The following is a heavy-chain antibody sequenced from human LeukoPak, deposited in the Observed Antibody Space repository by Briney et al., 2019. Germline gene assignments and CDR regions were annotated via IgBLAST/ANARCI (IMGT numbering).Heavy chain of an antibody. D-gene: IGHD3/OR15-3a*01. V-gene: IGHV4-39*01. CDR3: ASQLDTTGYYTGFIDS. J-gene: IGHJ4*02. CDR2: IYYSGNP. CDR1: GGSISNSSYY. Sequence: SETLSLTCTVSGGSISNSSYYWARIRQPPGKGLEWIGSIYYSGNPFYNSSLKSRVTILVDTSNNQFSLEVDSVTAADTAMYYCASQLDTTGYYTGFIDSWGQGALVTVSS.